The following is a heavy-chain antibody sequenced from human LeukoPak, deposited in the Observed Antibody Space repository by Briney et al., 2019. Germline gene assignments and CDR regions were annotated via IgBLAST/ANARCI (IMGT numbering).Heavy chain of an antibody. CDR3: ARHSLRGWYAY. D-gene: IGHD6-19*01. CDR2: INHSGST. Sequence: SETLSLTCAVYGGSFSGYYWSWIRQPPGKGLEWIGEINHSGSTNYNPSLKSRVTISVDTSKNQFSLKLSSVTAADTAVYYCARHSLRGWYAYWGQGTLVTVSS. J-gene: IGHJ4*02. V-gene: IGHV4-34*01. CDR1: GGSFSGYY.